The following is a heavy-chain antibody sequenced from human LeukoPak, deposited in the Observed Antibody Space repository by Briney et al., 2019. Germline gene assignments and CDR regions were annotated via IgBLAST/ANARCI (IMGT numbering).Heavy chain of an antibody. Sequence: GGSLRLSCAASGCTFSSYWMTWVRQAPGKGLEWVANIKQDGSDKYYVDSVKGRFTISRDNAKNSLYLQMNSLRAEDSAFYYCARDFSLDNWGQGTLVTVSS. J-gene: IGHJ4*02. V-gene: IGHV3-7*04. CDR3: ARDFSLDN. CDR1: GCTFSSYW. CDR2: IKQDGSDK.